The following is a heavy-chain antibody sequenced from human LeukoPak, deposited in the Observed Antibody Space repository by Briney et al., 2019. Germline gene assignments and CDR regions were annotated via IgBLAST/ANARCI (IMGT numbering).Heavy chain of an antibody. J-gene: IGHJ4*02. CDR3: ARALGGSGWSYYFDY. CDR1: GFTFSSYS. CDR2: ISSSSSYI. D-gene: IGHD6-19*01. Sequence: PGGSLRLSCAASGFTFSSYSMNWVRQAPGKGLEWVSSISSSSSYIYYADSVKGRFTISRDNAKNSLYLQMNSLRAEDTAVYYCARALGGSGWSYYFDYWGQGTLVTVSS. V-gene: IGHV3-21*04.